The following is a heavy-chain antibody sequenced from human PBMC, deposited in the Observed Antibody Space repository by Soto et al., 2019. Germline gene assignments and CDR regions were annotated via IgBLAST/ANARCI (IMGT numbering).Heavy chain of an antibody. D-gene: IGHD6-6*01. CDR1: GFTFSSYG. J-gene: IGHJ6*02. V-gene: IGHV3-30*18. CDR3: AKESSSSPYYYYGMDV. Sequence: GGSLRLSCAASGFTFSSYGMHWVRQAPGKGLEWVAVISYDGSNKYYADSVKGRFTISRDNSKNTLYLQMNSLRAEDTAVYYCAKESSSSPYYYYGMDVWGQGTTVTVSS. CDR2: ISYDGSNK.